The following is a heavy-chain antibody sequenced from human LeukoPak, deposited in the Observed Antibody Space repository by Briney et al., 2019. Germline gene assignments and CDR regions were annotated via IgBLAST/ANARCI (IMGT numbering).Heavy chain of an antibody. CDR2: ITTSSTYT. J-gene: IGHJ6*03. D-gene: IGHD1-26*01. V-gene: IGHV3-21*01. Sequence: GGSLRLSCAASGFSSSSYNMNWVRQAPGKVLEWVSSITTSSTYTFYADSVKGRFTISRDNAKNSLYLQMNSLRAEDTAVYYCARDPYSGSYGNYYYYFMDVWGKGTTVTISS. CDR3: ARDPYSGSYGNYYYYFMDV. CDR1: GFSSSSYN.